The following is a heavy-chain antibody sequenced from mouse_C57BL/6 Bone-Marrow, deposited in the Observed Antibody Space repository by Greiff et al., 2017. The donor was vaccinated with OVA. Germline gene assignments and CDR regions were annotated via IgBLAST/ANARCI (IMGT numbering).Heavy chain of an antibody. CDR3: TTCNGYGFAY. J-gene: IGHJ3*01. V-gene: IGHV14-4*01. CDR1: GFNIKDDY. Sequence: VHVKQSGAELVRPGASVKLSCTASGFNIKDDYMHWVKQRPEQGLEWIGWIDPENGDTEYASKFQGKATITADTSSNTAYLQLSSLTSEDTAVYYCTTCNGYGFAYWGQGTLVTVSA. CDR2: IDPENGDT. D-gene: IGHD2-2*01.